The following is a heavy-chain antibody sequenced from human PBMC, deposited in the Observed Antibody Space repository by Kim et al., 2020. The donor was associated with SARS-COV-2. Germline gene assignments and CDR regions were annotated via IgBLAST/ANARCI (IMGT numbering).Heavy chain of an antibody. J-gene: IGHJ4*02. CDR2: ISWNSGSI. CDR3: AKGNYYGSGRPFDY. Sequence: GGSLRLSCAASGFTFGDYAMHWVRQAPGKGLEWVSGISWNSGSIGYADSVKGRFTISRDNAKNSLYLQMNSLRAEDTALYYCAKGNYYGSGRPFDYWGQGTLVTVSS. CDR1: GFTFGDYA. V-gene: IGHV3-9*01. D-gene: IGHD3-10*01.